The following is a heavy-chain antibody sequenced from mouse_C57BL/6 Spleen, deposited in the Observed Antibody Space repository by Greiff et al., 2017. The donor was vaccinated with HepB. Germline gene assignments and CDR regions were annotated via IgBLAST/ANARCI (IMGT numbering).Heavy chain of an antibody. D-gene: IGHD1-1*01. CDR3: ARNLGHDYGSSYPWYFDV. CDR1: GYTFTSYW. CDR2: IDPSDSYT. J-gene: IGHJ1*03. Sequence: QVQLKQPGAELVRPGTSVKLSCKASGYTFTSYWMHWVKQRPGQGLEWIGVIDPSDSYTNYNQKFKGKATLTVDTSSSTAYMQLSSLTSEDSAVYYGARNLGHDYGSSYPWYFDVWGTGTTVTVSS. V-gene: IGHV1-59*01.